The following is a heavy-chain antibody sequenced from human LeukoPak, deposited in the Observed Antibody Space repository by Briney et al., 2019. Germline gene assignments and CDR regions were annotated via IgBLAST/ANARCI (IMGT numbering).Heavy chain of an antibody. J-gene: IGHJ4*02. Sequence: PSETLSLTCTVSGGSISSSSYYWGWIRQPPGKGLEWIGSIYYSGSTYYNPSLKSRATISVDTSKNQFSLKLSSVTAADTAVYYCARHIVVVPAAYFDYWGQGTLVTVSS. CDR3: ARHIVVVPAAYFDY. CDR1: GGSISSSSYY. V-gene: IGHV4-39*01. D-gene: IGHD2-2*01. CDR2: IYYSGST.